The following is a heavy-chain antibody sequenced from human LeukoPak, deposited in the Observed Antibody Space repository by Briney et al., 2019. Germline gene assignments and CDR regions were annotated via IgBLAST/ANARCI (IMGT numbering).Heavy chain of an antibody. D-gene: IGHD1-1*01. Sequence: ASVKVSCKASGYTFTGHHVHWVRQAPGQGLEWMGWIKTDSGDTNYAQRFHGRVTMTRDKSITTAYMELSRVRYDDTAVYYCARAREESTGNYDAFDIWGQGTMVTASS. CDR1: GYTFTGHH. V-gene: IGHV1-2*02. CDR2: IKTDSGDT. CDR3: ARAREESTGNYDAFDI. J-gene: IGHJ3*02.